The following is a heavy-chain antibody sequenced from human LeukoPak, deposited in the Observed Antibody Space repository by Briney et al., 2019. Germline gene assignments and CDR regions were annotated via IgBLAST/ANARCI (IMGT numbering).Heavy chain of an antibody. CDR3: ARDSAAAGRRNYYYYMDV. V-gene: IGHV4-4*07. Sequence: PSETLSLTCTVSGGSISGYYWSWIRQPAGKGLEWIGRIYTSGSTNYNPSLKSRVTMSVDTSKNQFSLKLSSVTAADTAVYYCARDSAAAGRRNYYYYMDVWGKGTTVTVSS. D-gene: IGHD6-13*01. CDR1: GGSISGYY. CDR2: IYTSGST. J-gene: IGHJ6*03.